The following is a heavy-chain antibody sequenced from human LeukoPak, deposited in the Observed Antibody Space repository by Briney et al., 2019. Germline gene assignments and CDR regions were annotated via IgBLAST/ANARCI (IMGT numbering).Heavy chain of an antibody. CDR3: AREGKGDTIFGVFNWVSDWFDP. V-gene: IGHV3-30*04. CDR1: GFTFTSYA. D-gene: IGHD3-3*01. Sequence: GGSLRLSCAVSGFTFTSYAMHWVRQAPGKGLEWVAVISYDGNYKYYGESVKGRFTISRDNSKDTLYLQMNSLRTEDTAVYYCAREGKGDTIFGVFNWVSDWFDPWGQGTLVTVSS. J-gene: IGHJ5*02. CDR2: ISYDGNYK.